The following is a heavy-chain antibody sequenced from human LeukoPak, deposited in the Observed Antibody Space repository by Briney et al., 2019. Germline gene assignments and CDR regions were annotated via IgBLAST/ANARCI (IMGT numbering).Heavy chain of an antibody. CDR2: INHSGST. V-gene: IGHV4-34*08. CDR1: GLTVSSNY. CDR3: ATITGDPSRPFDY. Sequence: PGGSLRLSCAASGLTVSSNYMNWVRQPPGKGLEWIGEINHSGSTNYNPSLKSRVTISVDTSKNQFSLKLSSVTAADTAVYYCATITGDPSRPFDYWGQGTLVTVSS. D-gene: IGHD7-27*01. J-gene: IGHJ4*02.